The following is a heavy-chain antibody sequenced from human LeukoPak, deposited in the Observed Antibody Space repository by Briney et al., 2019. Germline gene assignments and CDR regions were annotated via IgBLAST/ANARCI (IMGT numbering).Heavy chain of an antibody. J-gene: IGHJ6*03. CDR3: ARWGHCSSTSCYTAEYYYHYYMDV. V-gene: IGHV4-34*01. Sequence: PSETLSLTCAVYGGSFSGYYWSWIRQPPGKGLEWIGEINHSGSTNYNPSLKSRVTISVDTSKNQFSLKLSSVTAADTAVYYCARWGHCSSTSCYTAEYYYHYYMDVWGKGTTVTVSS. CDR2: INHSGST. D-gene: IGHD2-2*02. CDR1: GGSFSGYY.